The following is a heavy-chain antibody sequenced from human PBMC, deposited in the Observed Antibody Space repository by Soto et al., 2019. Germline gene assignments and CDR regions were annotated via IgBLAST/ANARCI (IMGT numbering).Heavy chain of an antibody. J-gene: IGHJ3*01. CDR2: ISWNSGRI. D-gene: IGHD2-15*01. Sequence: EVHLVESGGDWVQPGRSLRLACVVSGFTFDDYAMHWVRQAPGKGLEWVSGISWNSGRIDYADSVKGRFIISRDNGKNSMYLQMNSLRPEDTALYYCAKDLGCSGGSCPPADVWCRGTMVTVSS. V-gene: IGHV3-9*01. CDR1: GFTFDDYA. CDR3: AKDLGCSGGSCPPADV.